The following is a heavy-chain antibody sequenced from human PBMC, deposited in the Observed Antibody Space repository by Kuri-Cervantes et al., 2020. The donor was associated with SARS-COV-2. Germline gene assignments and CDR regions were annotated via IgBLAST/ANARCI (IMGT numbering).Heavy chain of an antibody. CDR1: GGSVRSGSYY. J-gene: IGHJ4*02. D-gene: IGHD2-15*01. CDR3: ARDLPGYCSGGSCGGQFGY. V-gene: IGHV4-61*01. Sequence: SETLSLTCTVSGGSVRSGSYYWSWIRQPPGKGLEWLGYMYYTGSTNYNPSLKSRVTISVGTSKNQFSLKLSSVTAADTAVYYCARDLPGYCSGGSCGGQFGYWGQGTLVTVSS. CDR2: MYYTGST.